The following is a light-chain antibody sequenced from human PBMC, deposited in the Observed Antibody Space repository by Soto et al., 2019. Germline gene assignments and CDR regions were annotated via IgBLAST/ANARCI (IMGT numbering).Light chain of an antibody. Sequence: EIVLTQSPATLSLSPGERATLSCRASQSVSSYLTWYQQKPGQAPRLLIYDAFNRATGIPARLSGSGSGTDFTLTISSLEPEDFAVYYCQHRSNWSWTFGQGTKVEIK. J-gene: IGKJ1*01. CDR2: DAF. CDR1: QSVSSY. CDR3: QHRSNWSWT. V-gene: IGKV3-11*01.